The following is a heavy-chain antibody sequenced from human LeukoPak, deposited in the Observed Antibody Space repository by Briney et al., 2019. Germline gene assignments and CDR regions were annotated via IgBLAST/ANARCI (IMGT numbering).Heavy chain of an antibody. CDR1: GFTFSSYS. V-gene: IGHV3-48*02. Sequence: GGSLRLSCAASGFTFSSYSMNWVRQAPGKGLEWVSYISSHSGSTIYYADSVKGRFTISRDNAKNALYLQMNNLRDEDTAVYHCARGLDPWGQGTLVTVSS. J-gene: IGHJ5*02. CDR3: ARGLDP. CDR2: ISSHSGSTI.